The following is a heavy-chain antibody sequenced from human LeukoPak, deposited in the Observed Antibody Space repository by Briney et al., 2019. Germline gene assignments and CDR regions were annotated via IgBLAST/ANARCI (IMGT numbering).Heavy chain of an antibody. CDR3: AREDDYGDYAGWSNQYYYYMDV. D-gene: IGHD4-17*01. Sequence: AVKGRFTISRDNAKNSLYLQMNSLRAEDTAVYYCAREDDYGDYAGWSNQYYYYMDVWGKGTTVTVSS. J-gene: IGHJ6*03. V-gene: IGHV3-48*01.